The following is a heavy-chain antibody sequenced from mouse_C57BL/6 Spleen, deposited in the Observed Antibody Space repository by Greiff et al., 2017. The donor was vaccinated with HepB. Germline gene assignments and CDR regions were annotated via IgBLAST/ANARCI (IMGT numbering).Heavy chain of an antibody. CDR3: ARGTIDAMDY. CDR2: IYPRSGNT. D-gene: IGHD1-1*02. J-gene: IGHJ4*01. Sequence: LQESGAELARPGASVKLSCKASGYTFTSYGISWVKQRTGQGLEWIGEIYPRSGNTYYNEKFKGKATLTADKSSSTAYMELRSLTSEDSAVYFCARGTIDAMDYWGQGTSVTVSS. V-gene: IGHV1-81*01. CDR1: GYTFTSYG.